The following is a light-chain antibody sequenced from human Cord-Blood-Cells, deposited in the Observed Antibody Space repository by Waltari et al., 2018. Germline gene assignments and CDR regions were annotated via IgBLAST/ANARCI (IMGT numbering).Light chain of an antibody. CDR3: CSYAGSYTYV. CDR2: DVS. V-gene: IGLV2-11*01. J-gene: IGLJ1*01. CDR1: MSAVVGYNI. Sequence: QAALPQPRSVSGSPGQSVTLSCSGTMSAVVGYNIVSWYQQPPGKAPKLMIYDVSKRPSGVPDRFSGSKSGNTASLTISGLQAEDEADYYCCSYAGSYTYVFGTGTKVTVL.